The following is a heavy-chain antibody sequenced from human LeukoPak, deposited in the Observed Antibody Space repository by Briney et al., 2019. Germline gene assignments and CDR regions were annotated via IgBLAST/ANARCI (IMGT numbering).Heavy chain of an antibody. CDR2: FDPEDGET. J-gene: IGHJ4*02. CDR3: ATASYYYGSGSYYNPPYGY. D-gene: IGHD3-10*01. V-gene: IGHV1-24*01. CDR1: GYTLTELS. Sequence: ASVKVSCKVSGYTLTELSMHWVRQAPGKGLEWMGGFDPEDGETIYAQKFQGRVTMTEDTSTDTAYMELSSLRSEDTAVYYCATASYYYGSGSYYNPPYGYWGQGTLVTVSS.